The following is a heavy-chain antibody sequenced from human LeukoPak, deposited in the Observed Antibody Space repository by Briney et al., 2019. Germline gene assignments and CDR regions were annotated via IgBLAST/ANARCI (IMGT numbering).Heavy chain of an antibody. CDR3: AKDRIMAYQDTAGAFDI. CDR2: ISGDGVGT. CDR1: VFTFDDYA. J-gene: IGHJ3*02. D-gene: IGHD5-18*01. Sequence: PGGSLRLSCAASVFTFDDYAMHWVRQAPGKGLEWVSLISGDGVGTYYADSVKGRFTISRDNSKNSLYLQMNSLRTEDIALYYCAKDRIMAYQDTAGAFDICGQGTMVTVSS. V-gene: IGHV3-43*02.